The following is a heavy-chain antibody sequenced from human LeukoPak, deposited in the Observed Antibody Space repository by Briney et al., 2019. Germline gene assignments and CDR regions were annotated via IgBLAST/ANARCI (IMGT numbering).Heavy chain of an antibody. CDR1: GYTFTSYG. V-gene: IGHV1-18*01. J-gene: IGHJ4*02. Sequence: ASVKVSCKASGYTFTSYGISWVRQAPGQGLEWMGWIGAYNGNTNYAQKLHGRVTMTTDTSTRTAYMEPGSLRSAHTAVYYCASGDEAGYRSGWYAYWGQGTLVTVSS. D-gene: IGHD6-19*01. CDR2: IGAYNGNT. CDR3: ASGDEAGYRSGWYAY.